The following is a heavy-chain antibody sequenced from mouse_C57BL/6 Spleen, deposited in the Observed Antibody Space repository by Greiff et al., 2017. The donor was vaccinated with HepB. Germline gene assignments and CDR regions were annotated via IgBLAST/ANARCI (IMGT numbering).Heavy chain of an antibody. D-gene: IGHD1-1*01. J-gene: IGHJ3*01. CDR3: ARSVVYGSSYDWFAY. CDR1: GYTFTSYW. V-gene: IGHV1-69*01. Sequence: VQLQQPGAELVMPGASVKLSCKASGYTFTSYWMHWVKQRPGQGLEWIGEIDPSDSYTNYNQKFKGKSTLTVDKSSSTAYMQLSSLTSEDSAVYYCARSVVYGSSYDWFAYWGQGTLVTVSA. CDR2: IDPSDSYT.